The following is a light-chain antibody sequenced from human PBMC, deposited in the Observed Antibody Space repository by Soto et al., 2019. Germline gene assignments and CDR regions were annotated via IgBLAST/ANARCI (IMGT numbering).Light chain of an antibody. Sequence: QSALTQPASVSGSPGQSITNSCVGTSGDIGDYNYVSWYQQHPGKVPKVIIYDVSNRPSGVSYRFSGTKSGNTASLTVSGLQAEDEADYYCCSYTRSGTLIFGTGTKVTV. J-gene: IGLJ1*01. CDR1: SGDIGDYNY. CDR3: CSYTRSGTLI. CDR2: DVS. V-gene: IGLV2-14*01.